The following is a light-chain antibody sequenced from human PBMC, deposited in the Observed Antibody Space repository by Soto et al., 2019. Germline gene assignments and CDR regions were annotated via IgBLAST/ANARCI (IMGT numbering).Light chain of an antibody. V-gene: IGKV4-1*01. J-gene: IGKJ4*01. CDR1: QSVLYSSNNKNY. CDR3: QQHYSTPQVT. Sequence: DIVMTPSPDSLTVSLGERATINCKSSQSVLYSSNNKNYLALYQQKTGQPPNLLIYWASTTESGVDDRFSGGGSGTAFTLTISSLQAEDVVVYYCQQHYSTPQVTFGGGTKVEIK. CDR2: WAS.